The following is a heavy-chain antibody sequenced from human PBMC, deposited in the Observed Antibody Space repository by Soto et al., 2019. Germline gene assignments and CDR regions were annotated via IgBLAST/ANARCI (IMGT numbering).Heavy chain of an antibody. CDR1: GFTFSSYD. V-gene: IGHV3-13*01. CDR2: IGTAGDT. D-gene: IGHD4-17*01. J-gene: IGHJ6*02. Sequence: EVQLVESGGGLVQPGGSLRLSCAASGFTFSSYDMHWVRQATGKGLEWVSAIGTAGDTYYPGSVKGRFTISRENAKNSLYLQMNSLRAGDTAVYYCARVGDYGDYGMDVWGQGTTVTVSS. CDR3: ARVGDYGDYGMDV.